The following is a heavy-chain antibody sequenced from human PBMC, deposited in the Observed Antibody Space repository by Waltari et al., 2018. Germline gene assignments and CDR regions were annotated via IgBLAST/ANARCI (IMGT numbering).Heavy chain of an antibody. J-gene: IGHJ3*02. D-gene: IGHD3-16*02. CDR3: AKVPSYDYIWGSYRSFDAFDI. Sequence: QVQLVESGGGVVQPGGSLRLSCAASGFTFSSYGMHWVRQAPGKGLEWVAFIRYDGSNKDYADSVKGRFTISRDNSKNTLYLQMNSLRAEDTAVYYCAKVPSYDYIWGSYRSFDAFDIWGQGTMVTVSS. CDR1: GFTFSSYG. CDR2: IRYDGSNK. V-gene: IGHV3-30*02.